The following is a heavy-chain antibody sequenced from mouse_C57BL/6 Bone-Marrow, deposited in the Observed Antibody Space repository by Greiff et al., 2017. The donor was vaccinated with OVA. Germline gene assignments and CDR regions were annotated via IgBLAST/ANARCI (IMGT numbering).Heavy chain of an antibody. D-gene: IGHD2-5*01. Sequence: QVQLQQSGAELVRPGASVTLSCKASGYTFTDYEMHWVKQTPVHGLEWIGAIATETGGPAYNQKFKGKAIMTADKSYSTAYMERRSLTSDDSAFYYFTRGYSNYYAMDYWGQGTSVTVSS. V-gene: IGHV1-15*01. CDR2: IATETGGP. J-gene: IGHJ4*01. CDR1: GYTFTDYE. CDR3: TRGYSNYYAMDY.